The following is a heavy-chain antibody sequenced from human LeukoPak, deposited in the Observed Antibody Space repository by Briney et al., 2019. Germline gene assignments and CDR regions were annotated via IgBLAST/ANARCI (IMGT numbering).Heavy chain of an antibody. V-gene: IGHV3-30-3*01. CDR2: ISYDGSNK. CDR1: GFTFSSYA. CDR3: TSWED. Sequence: GRSLRLSCAASGFTFSSYAMHWVRQAPGKGLEWVAVISYDGSNKYYADSVKGRFTISRDNSKNTLYLQMNSLKTEDTAVYYCTSWEDWGQGTLVTVSS. D-gene: IGHD1-26*01. J-gene: IGHJ4*02.